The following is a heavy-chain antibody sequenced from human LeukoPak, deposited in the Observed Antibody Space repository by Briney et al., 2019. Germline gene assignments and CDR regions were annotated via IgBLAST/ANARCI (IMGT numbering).Heavy chain of an antibody. CDR3: ARDIGDIVVVSAAPGLDY. D-gene: IGHD2-15*01. Sequence: PVGSLRLSCAASGFTFDDYAMHWVRQAPGKGLEWVSLISGDGGSTYYADSVKGRFTISRDNSKNSLYLKMKSLRTEDTALYYCARDIGDIVVVSAAPGLDYWGQGTLVTVSS. CDR2: ISGDGGST. V-gene: IGHV3-43*02. J-gene: IGHJ4*02. CDR1: GFTFDDYA.